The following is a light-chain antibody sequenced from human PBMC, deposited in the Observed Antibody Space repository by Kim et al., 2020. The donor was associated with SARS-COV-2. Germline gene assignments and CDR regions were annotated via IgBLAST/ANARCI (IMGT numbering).Light chain of an antibody. J-gene: IGLJ2*01. CDR3: AAWDDSLNGRGV. Sequence: ELTQPPSVSGTPGQRVTISCSGSSSNIGSNAVAWYQQLPGTAPKLLIYTNNQRPSGVPDRFSGSKSGTSASLAINGLQSQDEADYYCAAWDDSLNGRGVFGGGTQLTVL. CDR1: SSNIGSNA. V-gene: IGLV1-44*01. CDR2: TNN.